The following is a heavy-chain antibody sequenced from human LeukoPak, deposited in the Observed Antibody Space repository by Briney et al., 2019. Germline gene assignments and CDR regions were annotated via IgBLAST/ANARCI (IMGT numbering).Heavy chain of an antibody. CDR2: INAGNGNT. Sequence: GASVKVSCKASGYTFTSYAMHWVRQAPGQRLEWMGWINAGNGNTRYSQEFQGRVTITRDTSASTAYMELSSLRSEDMAVYYCARGGGEGYCSSTSCPDNWFDPWGQGTLVTVSS. D-gene: IGHD2-2*01. CDR1: GYTFTSYA. V-gene: IGHV1-3*03. CDR3: ARGGGEGYCSSTSCPDNWFDP. J-gene: IGHJ5*02.